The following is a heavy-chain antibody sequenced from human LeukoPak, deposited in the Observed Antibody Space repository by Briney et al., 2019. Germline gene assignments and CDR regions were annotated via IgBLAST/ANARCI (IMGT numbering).Heavy chain of an antibody. CDR2: INAGNGNT. D-gene: IGHD3-9*01. CDR1: GYTFTSYA. J-gene: IGHJ4*02. CDR3: AGDYDILTGYYNFDY. V-gene: IGHV1-3*01. Sequence: GASVKVSCKASGYTFTSYAMRWVRQAPGQRLEWMGWINAGNGNTKYSQKFQGRVTITRDTSASTAYMELSSLRSEDTAVYYCAGDYDILTGYYNFDYWGQGTLVTVSS.